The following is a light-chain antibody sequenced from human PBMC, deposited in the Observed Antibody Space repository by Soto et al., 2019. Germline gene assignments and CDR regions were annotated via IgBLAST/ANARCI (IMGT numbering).Light chain of an antibody. CDR2: GAS. CDR3: QQYNNWPRT. J-gene: IGKJ1*01. Sequence: EIVMTQSPATLSVSPGERATLSCRASQSVSSNLAWYQQKPGQAPRLLIYGASTRATGIPARFSGSGSGTDFTLTITRLAPEDFAVYYCQQYNNWPRTFGQGTKVDIK. V-gene: IGKV3-15*01. CDR1: QSVSSN.